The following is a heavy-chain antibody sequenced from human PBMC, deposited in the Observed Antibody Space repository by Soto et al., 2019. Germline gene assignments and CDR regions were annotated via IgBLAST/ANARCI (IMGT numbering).Heavy chain of an antibody. CDR1: GDSISSSVW. CDR3: ARKAWVRFDY. Sequence: SETLSLTCAVSGDSISSSVWWTWVRQPPGKGLEWIGEVFHTGNTNYNPSLKSRATMSVDKSTNEFSLKVTSVTAADTAIYYCARKAWVRFDYWGQGALVTVSS. V-gene: IGHV4-4*02. D-gene: IGHD7-27*01. CDR2: VFHTGNT. J-gene: IGHJ4*02.